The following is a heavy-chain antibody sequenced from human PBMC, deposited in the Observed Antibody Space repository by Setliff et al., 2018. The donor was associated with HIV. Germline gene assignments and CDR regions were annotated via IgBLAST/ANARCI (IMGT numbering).Heavy chain of an antibody. CDR2: ISPYKDNT. V-gene: IGHV1-18*01. CDR3: ARHRTGVTSGEFDP. J-gene: IGHJ5*02. Sequence: GASVKVSCKASGGTFTSYGISWVRQAPGQGLEWMGWISPYKDNTNYAQKLQGRVTMTTATSTSTAYMELRSLRSDDTAVYYCARHRTGVTSGEFDPWGQGTLVTVSS. CDR1: GGTFTSYG. D-gene: IGHD2-21*02.